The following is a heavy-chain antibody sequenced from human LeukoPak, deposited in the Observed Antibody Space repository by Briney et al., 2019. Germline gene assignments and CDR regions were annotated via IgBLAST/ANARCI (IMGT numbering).Heavy chain of an antibody. CDR1: GFTFSSYM. Sequence: GGSLRLSCAASGFTFSSYMMNWVRQAPGKGLEWVSSISSSSSYIYCADSVKGRFTISRDNAKNSLYLQMNSLRAEDTAVYYCARGLDSYADEDYYYGMDVWGQGTTVAVSS. CDR2: ISSSSSYI. D-gene: IGHD5-18*01. J-gene: IGHJ6*02. V-gene: IGHV3-21*01. CDR3: ARGLDSYADEDYYYGMDV.